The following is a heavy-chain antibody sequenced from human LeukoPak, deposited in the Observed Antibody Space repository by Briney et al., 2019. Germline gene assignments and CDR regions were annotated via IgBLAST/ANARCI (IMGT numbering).Heavy chain of an antibody. CDR1: GGTFSSYG. V-gene: IGHV1-69*13. J-gene: IGHJ6*02. CDR2: IFPLYGTT. CDR3: ARDRKSSGWSHYYYCMDV. D-gene: IGHD6-19*01. Sequence: SVKVSCKASGGTFSSYGVTWVRQAPGRGLEWMGGIFPLYGTTDYAQKFGGRVSITADESTGTAYMELSSLRSEDTAVYYCARDRKSSGWSHYYYCMDVWGQAPTVTAS.